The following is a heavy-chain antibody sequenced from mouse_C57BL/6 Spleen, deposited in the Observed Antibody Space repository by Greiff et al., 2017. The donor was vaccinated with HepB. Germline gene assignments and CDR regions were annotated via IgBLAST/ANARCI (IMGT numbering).Heavy chain of an antibody. J-gene: IGHJ4*01. Sequence: EVNLVESGGGLVKPGGSLKLSCAASGFTFSDYGMHWVRQAPEKGLEWVAYISSGSSTIYYADTVKGRLTISRDNAKNNLFLQMTSLRSEDTAMYYCTNIRPSAMDYWGQGTAVTVSS. V-gene: IGHV5-17*01. CDR3: TNIRPSAMDY. CDR2: ISSGSSTI. CDR1: GFTFSDYG.